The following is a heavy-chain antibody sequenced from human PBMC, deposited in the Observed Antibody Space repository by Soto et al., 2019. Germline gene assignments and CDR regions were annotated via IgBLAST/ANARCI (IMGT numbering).Heavy chain of an antibody. CDR3: ARGRFKYCGGVCPFFFDY. CDR2: IKEDGSEK. V-gene: IGHV3-7*01. Sequence: EVQLVESGGGLVQPGGSLRLSCAASGFTFSSYWMTWVRQAPGRGLEWVANIKEDGSEKSYVESVKGRFTISRDNAKNAVLLQMTGRRAEDTAVYYCARGRFKYCGGVCPFFFDYWGQGTLVTVSS. CDR1: GFTFSSYW. D-gene: IGHD2-21*02. J-gene: IGHJ4*02.